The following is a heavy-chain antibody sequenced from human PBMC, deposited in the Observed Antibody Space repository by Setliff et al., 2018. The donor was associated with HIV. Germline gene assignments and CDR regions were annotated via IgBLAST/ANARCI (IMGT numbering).Heavy chain of an antibody. J-gene: IGHJ5*02. Sequence: SETLSLTCTVSGGSISSGSYYWSWIRQPAGKGLEWIGRIFASGTTNYNPSLKSRVSMSIDTSKDQFSLNLNSVTAADTAVYFCARDRSNYGSGSSAYNWFDPWGLGTLVTVSS. CDR3: ARDRSNYGSGSSAYNWFDP. CDR2: IFASGTT. D-gene: IGHD3-10*01. V-gene: IGHV4-61*02. CDR1: GGSISSGSYY.